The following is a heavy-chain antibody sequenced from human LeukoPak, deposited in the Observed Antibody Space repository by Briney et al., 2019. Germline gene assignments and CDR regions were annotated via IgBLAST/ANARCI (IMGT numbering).Heavy chain of an antibody. CDR1: GYTFTGYY. CDR3: ARDQGAHDSDS. J-gene: IGHJ4*02. CDR2: INPNSGGT. V-gene: IGHV1-2*02. D-gene: IGHD3-3*01. Sequence: ASVKVSCKASGYTFTGYYMHWVRQAPGQGLEWMGWINPNSGGTNYAQKFQGRVTMTRDTSISTAYMELSRLGSDDTAVYYRARDQGAHDSDSWGQGTLVTVSS.